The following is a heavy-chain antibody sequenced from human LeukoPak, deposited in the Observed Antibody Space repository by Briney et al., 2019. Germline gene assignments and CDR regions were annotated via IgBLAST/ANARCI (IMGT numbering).Heavy chain of an antibody. J-gene: IGHJ6*03. V-gene: IGHV3-11*01. Sequence: GGSLRLSCPASGFTFSDHYMSWIRQAPGNGLEWASYISSSGSTIYYADSVKGRFTISRDNAKNSLYLQMNSLRAEDTAVYYCARVPADCSGYYYYMDVWGKGTTVTVSS. CDR2: ISSSGSTI. CDR1: GFTFSDHY. CDR3: ARVPADCSGYYYYMDV. D-gene: IGHD2-21*02.